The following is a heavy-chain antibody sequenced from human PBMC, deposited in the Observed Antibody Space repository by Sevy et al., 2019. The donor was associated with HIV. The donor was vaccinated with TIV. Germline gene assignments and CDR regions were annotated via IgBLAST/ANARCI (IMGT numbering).Heavy chain of an antibody. CDR1: GFTFSGYA. V-gene: IGHV3-23*01. J-gene: IGHJ6*02. D-gene: IGHD2-2*01. CDR3: AKTIDSGGGVVPAANYYYYYGMDV. CDR2: INGKGRST. Sequence: GGSLRLSCAVSGFTFSGYAMNWVRQAPGKGLEWVSAINGKGRSTHYADSVEGRFTISRDNSKNTLYLQMNSLRAEDTAVYYCAKTIDSGGGVVPAANYYYYYGMDVWGQGTTVTVSS.